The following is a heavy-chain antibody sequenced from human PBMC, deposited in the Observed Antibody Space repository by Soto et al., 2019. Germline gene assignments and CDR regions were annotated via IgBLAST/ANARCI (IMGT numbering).Heavy chain of an antibody. CDR2: ISGSGGST. CDR3: AKDGTLARRVATQEGGFDY. J-gene: IGHJ4*02. D-gene: IGHD5-12*01. V-gene: IGHV3-23*01. CDR1: GFTFSSYA. Sequence: GGSLRLSCAASGFTFSSYAMSWVRQAPGKGLEWVSAISGSGGSTYYAGSVKGRFTISRDNSKNTLYLQMNSLRAEDTAVYYCAKDGTLARRVATQEGGFDYWGQGTLVTVSS.